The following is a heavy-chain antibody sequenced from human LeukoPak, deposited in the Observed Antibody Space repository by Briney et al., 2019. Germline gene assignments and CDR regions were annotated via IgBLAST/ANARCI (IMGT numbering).Heavy chain of an antibody. J-gene: IGHJ4*02. CDR1: GYTFTSYG. V-gene: IGHV1-18*01. CDR3: ARGGLYYYDSSGYYLIDN. D-gene: IGHD3-22*01. Sequence: AAVKVSCKPSGYTFTSYGLSWVRPPPPRGLEWMGWISAYNGNTKYAQKFQARVTLTTDTSTSTAYMEMWSLRSDDTALYYCARGGLYYYDSSGYYLIDNWGQGTLVTVS. CDR2: ISAYNGNT.